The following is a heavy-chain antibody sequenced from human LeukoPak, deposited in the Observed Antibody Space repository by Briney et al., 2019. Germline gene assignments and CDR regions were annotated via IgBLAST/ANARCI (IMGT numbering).Heavy chain of an antibody. V-gene: IGHV3-23*01. CDR2: ISGSDDST. CDR1: GFIFSDYY. D-gene: IGHD6-13*01. Sequence: GGSLRLSCAASGFIFSDYYMSWIRQAPGKGLEWVSLISGSDDSTYYADSVKGRFTISRANSKNAVYLQMNSLRAEDTAVYYCAKLRSGGPAAGNHWGQGTLVTVSP. J-gene: IGHJ5*02. CDR3: AKLRSGGPAAGNH.